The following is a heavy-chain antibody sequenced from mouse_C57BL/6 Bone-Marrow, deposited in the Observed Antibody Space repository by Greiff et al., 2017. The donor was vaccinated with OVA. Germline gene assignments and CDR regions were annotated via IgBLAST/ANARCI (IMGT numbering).Heavy chain of an antibody. CDR1: GYAFSSSW. D-gene: IGHD1-1*01. J-gene: IGHJ2*01. CDR3: ARGGDGSRVSPY. Sequence: VQLQQSGPELVKPGASVKISCKASGYAFSSSWMNWVKQRPGKGLEWIGRIYPGDGDTNYNGKFKGKATLTADKSSSTAYMQLSSLTSEDSAVYFCARGGDGSRVSPYWGQGTTLTVSS. CDR2: IYPGDGDT. V-gene: IGHV1-82*01.